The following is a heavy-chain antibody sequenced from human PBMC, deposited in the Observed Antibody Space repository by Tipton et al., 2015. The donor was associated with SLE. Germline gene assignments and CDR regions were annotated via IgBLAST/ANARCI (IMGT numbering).Heavy chain of an antibody. Sequence: TLSLTCAVYGGSFSAYFWSWIRQSPGQGLEWIGEIHHRGNTNYNPSLKSRVTMSVDTSKNQFSLRLSSVTAADTAVYYCARNTALLTGWFDPWGQGTLVTVSS. CDR3: ARNTALLTGWFDP. V-gene: IGHV4-34*01. D-gene: IGHD5-18*01. CDR2: IHHRGNT. J-gene: IGHJ5*02. CDR1: GGSFSAYF.